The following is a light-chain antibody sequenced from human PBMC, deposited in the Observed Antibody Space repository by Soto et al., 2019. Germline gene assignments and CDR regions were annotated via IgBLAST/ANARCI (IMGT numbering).Light chain of an antibody. J-gene: IGKJ1*01. CDR2: GTS. CDR1: QSVSSSS. CDR3: QQYDRSPWT. Sequence: EIVLTQSPGTLSLSPGERATLSCRASQSVSSSSLAWYQQKPGQAPRLLIYGTSKSATGIPDRFSGSGSGTDFTLTISRLEPEDCAVYYCQQYDRSPWTVGQGTKVEIK. V-gene: IGKV3-20*01.